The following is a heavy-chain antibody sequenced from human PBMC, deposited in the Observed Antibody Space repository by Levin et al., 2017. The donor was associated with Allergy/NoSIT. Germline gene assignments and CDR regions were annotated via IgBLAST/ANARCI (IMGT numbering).Heavy chain of an antibody. J-gene: IGHJ6*02. Sequence: GESLKISCKASGYTFTSYHINWVRQATGQGLEWMGWMNPSSGNTGYAQKFQGRVTMTRNTSISTAYMELSSLRSEDTAVYYCARGVEGMDVWGQGTTVTVSS. CDR2: MNPSSGNT. CDR3: ARGVEGMDV. CDR1: GYTFTSYH. V-gene: IGHV1-8*01.